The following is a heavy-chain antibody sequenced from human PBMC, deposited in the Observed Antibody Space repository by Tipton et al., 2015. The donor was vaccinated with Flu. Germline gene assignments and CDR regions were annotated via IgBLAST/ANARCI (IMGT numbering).Heavy chain of an antibody. CDR3: ARDASPVAALYFDY. D-gene: IGHD6-19*01. CDR1: GFPFSNYW. CDR2: IKQDGRET. Sequence: SLRLSCAASGFPFSNYWMNWVRQAPGKGLEWVAYIKQDGRETHYVDSVQGRFTISRDNAQSSLYLQMNSLRVEDTAVYFCARDASPVAALYFDYWGLGTLVTVSS. V-gene: IGHV3-7*01. J-gene: IGHJ4*02.